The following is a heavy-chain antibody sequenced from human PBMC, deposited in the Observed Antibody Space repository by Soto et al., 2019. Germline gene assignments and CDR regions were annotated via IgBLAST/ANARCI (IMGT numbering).Heavy chain of an antibody. CDR2: PNYGGHT. CDR1: GGAINSTVYY. CDR3: SRHGAYSSSVYYYYGMDV. Sequence: SETLSLTCTVSGGAINSTVYYWGWIRPPPGKGLEWIGSPNYGGHTYYSPSLQSRVTISIDTAKNHFTLNLLSVTAADTAVYYCSRHGAYSSSVYYYYGMDVWGQGTTVTVSS. D-gene: IGHD6-13*01. J-gene: IGHJ6*02. V-gene: IGHV4-39*01.